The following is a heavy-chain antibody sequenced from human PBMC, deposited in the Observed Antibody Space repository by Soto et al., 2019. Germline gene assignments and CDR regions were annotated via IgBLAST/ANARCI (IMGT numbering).Heavy chain of an antibody. D-gene: IGHD3-22*01. V-gene: IGHV3-23*01. CDR2: ISGSGGST. CDR3: AKSDRQDYYDSSGYYVESPGMDV. CDR1: VFTFSTSA. J-gene: IGHJ6*02. Sequence: GTRRLSCAASVFTFSTSAMTWVGRAPGKGLQWVPPISGSGGSTYYADSVKGRFTISRDNSKNTLYLQMNSLRAEDTAVYYCAKSDRQDYYDSSGYYVESPGMDVWGQGTTVTVSS.